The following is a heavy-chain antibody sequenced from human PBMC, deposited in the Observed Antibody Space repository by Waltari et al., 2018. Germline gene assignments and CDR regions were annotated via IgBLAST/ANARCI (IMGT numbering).Heavy chain of an antibody. J-gene: IGHJ4*02. CDR1: GFTFDDYA. CDR3: AKGPLLEYSSSSDPSFDY. D-gene: IGHD6-6*01. Sequence: QLVESGGGLVQPGRSLRLSCAASGFTFDDYAMHWVRQAPGKGLEWVSGISWNSGSIGYADSVKGRFTISRDNAKNSLYLQMNSLRAEDTALYYCAKGPLLEYSSSSDPSFDYWGQGTLVTVSS. V-gene: IGHV3-9*01. CDR2: ISWNSGSI.